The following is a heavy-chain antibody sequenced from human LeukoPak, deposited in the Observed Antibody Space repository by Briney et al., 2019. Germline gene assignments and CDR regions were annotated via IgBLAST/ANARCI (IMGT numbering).Heavy chain of an antibody. CDR1: GYSFTSYW. D-gene: IGHD1-26*01. CDR2: IYPGDSDT. V-gene: IGHV5-51*01. CDR3: ARNRERGSYPMSFDY. Sequence: GGSLKVSCKGSGYSFTSYWIGWVRQMPGKGLEWMGIIYPGDSDTRYSPSFQGQVTISADKSISTAYLQWSSLKASDTAMYYCARNRERGSYPMSFDYWGQGTLVTVSS. J-gene: IGHJ4*02.